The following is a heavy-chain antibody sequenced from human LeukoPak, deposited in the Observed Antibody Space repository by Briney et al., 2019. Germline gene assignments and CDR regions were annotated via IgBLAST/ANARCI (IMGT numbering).Heavy chain of an antibody. CDR3: ARDSPTTGYRSGWYEDDAFDI. J-gene: IGHJ3*02. CDR1: GGSVSSGSYY. D-gene: IGHD6-19*01. Sequence: PSETLSLTCTVSGGSVSSGSYYWSWIRQPPGKGLEWIGYIYYSGSTNYNPSLKSRVTISVDTSKNQFSLKLSSVTAADTAVYYCARDSPTTGYRSGWYEDDAFDIWGQGTMVTVSS. CDR2: IYYSGST. V-gene: IGHV4-61*01.